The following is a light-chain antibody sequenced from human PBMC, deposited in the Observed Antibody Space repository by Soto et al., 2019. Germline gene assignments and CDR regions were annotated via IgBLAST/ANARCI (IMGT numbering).Light chain of an antibody. CDR2: GAS. J-gene: IGKJ5*01. CDR1: QSVTNNY. Sequence: EIVLTQSPATVSVSPGERATLSCRASQSVTNNYLAWYQQKPGQAPRLLIDGASSRATGVPDRFSGTGSGTDFTLTISRLEPEDFAVFYCQQYGNSPITFGQGTRLEIK. CDR3: QQYGNSPIT. V-gene: IGKV3-20*01.